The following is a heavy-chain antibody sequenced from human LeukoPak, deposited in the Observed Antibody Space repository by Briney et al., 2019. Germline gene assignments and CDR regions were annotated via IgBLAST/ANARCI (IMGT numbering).Heavy chain of an antibody. Sequence: PSQTLSLTCAVSGVSISSGGYSWSWIRQPPGKGLEWIGYIYHSGSTYYNPSLKSRVTISVDRSKNQFSLKLSSVTAADTAVYYCARGLYGSGKYNWFDPWGQGTLVTVSS. CDR2: IYHSGST. CDR3: ARGLYGSGKYNWFDP. V-gene: IGHV4-30-2*01. J-gene: IGHJ5*02. CDR1: GVSISSGGYS. D-gene: IGHD3-10*01.